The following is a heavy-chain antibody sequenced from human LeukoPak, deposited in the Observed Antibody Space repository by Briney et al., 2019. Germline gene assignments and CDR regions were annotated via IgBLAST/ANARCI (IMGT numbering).Heavy chain of an antibody. CDR1: RFTFGRYW. J-gene: IGHJ5*02. D-gene: IGHD3-9*01. CDR3: ARAAAETGSFRDNWFDL. Sequence: GGSPRLSCVDSRFTFGRYWMAWVRQAPGKGLEWVAVISDDGRIKIYGDSVKGRLTISRDNSKNTLYLQMNSLRGEDTAVYYCARAAAETGSFRDNWFDLWGQGTLVTVSS. CDR2: ISDDGRIK. V-gene: IGHV3-30*19.